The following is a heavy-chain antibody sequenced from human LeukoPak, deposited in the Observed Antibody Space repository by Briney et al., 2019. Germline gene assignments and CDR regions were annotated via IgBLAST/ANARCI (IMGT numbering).Heavy chain of an antibody. CDR1: VFTFRNYG. J-gene: IGHJ6*02. V-gene: IGHV3-30*18. Sequence: SLRLSRAASVFTFRNYGMNWVRQAPGKGLYWGAVISNDGGNKYYADSVKGRFTISRDNSKNTLYLQMNSLRAEDTAVYYCAKENYYDSSGYYPAGYYGMDVWGQGTTVTVSS. D-gene: IGHD3-22*01. CDR3: AKENYYDSSGYYPAGYYGMDV. CDR2: ISNDGGNK.